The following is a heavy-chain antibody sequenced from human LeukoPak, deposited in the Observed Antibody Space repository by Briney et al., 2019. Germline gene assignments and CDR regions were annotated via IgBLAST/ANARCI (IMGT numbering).Heavy chain of an antibody. CDR1: GFTFSSYA. Sequence: GSLRLSCAASGFTFSSYAMSWVRQAPGKGLEWVSSIGSSSSYIYYADSVKGRFTISRDNAKNSLYLQMNSLRIEDTAVYYCAKGPQYYYDSSGYFDYWGQGTLVTVSS. CDR3: AKGPQYYYDSSGYFDY. V-gene: IGHV3-21*01. J-gene: IGHJ4*02. D-gene: IGHD3-22*01. CDR2: IGSSSSYI.